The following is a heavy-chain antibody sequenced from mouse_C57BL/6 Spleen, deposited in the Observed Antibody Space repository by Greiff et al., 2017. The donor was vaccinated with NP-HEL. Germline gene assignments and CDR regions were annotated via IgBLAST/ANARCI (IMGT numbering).Heavy chain of an antibody. CDR1: GYAFSSYW. J-gene: IGHJ2*01. CDR3: AREGGTGTFDY. V-gene: IGHV1-80*01. Sequence: VQLVESGAELVKPGASVKISCKASGYAFSSYWMNWVKQRPGKGLEWIGQIYPGDGDTNYNGKFKGKATLTADKSSSTAYMQLSSLTSEDSAVYFCAREGGTGTFDYWGQGTTLTVSS. D-gene: IGHD4-1*01. CDR2: IYPGDGDT.